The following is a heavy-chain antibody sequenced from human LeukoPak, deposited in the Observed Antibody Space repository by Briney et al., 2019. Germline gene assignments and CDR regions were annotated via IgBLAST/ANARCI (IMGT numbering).Heavy chain of an antibody. J-gene: IGHJ4*02. Sequence: PSETLSPTCTVSGGSISSGDYYWSWIRQPPGKGLEWIGYIYYSGSTYYNPSLKSRVTISVDTSKNQFSLKLSSVTAADTAVYYCAREGYCSSTSCYGEHYFDYWGQGTLVTVSS. CDR1: GGSISSGDYY. D-gene: IGHD2-2*01. V-gene: IGHV4-30-4*08. CDR3: AREGYCSSTSCYGEHYFDY. CDR2: IYYSGST.